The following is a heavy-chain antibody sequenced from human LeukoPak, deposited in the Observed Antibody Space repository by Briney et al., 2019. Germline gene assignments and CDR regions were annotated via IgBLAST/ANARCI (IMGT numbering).Heavy chain of an antibody. CDR2: ISAYNGNT. D-gene: IGHD6-6*01. J-gene: IGHJ4*02. V-gene: IGHV1-18*01. Sequence: GASVKVSCKASGYTFTSYGISWVRQAPGQGPEWMGWISAYNGNTNYAQKLQGRVTMTTDTSTSTAYMELRSLRSDDTAVYYCARDHAEYSSSLIDYWGQGTLVTVSS. CDR3: ARDHAEYSSSLIDY. CDR1: GYTFTSYG.